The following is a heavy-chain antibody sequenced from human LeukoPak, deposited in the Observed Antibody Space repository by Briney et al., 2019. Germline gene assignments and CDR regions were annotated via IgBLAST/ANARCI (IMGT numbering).Heavy chain of an antibody. D-gene: IGHD6-13*01. CDR2: IYTTENT. CDR3: ATAEYSSSWRPDAFDI. CDR1: GGSISSYY. V-gene: IGHV4-4*07. Sequence: PSETLSLTCTVSGGSISSYYWSWIRQPAGKGLEWIGRIYTTENTNYNPSLKSRVTMSVDTSKNQFSLKLSSVTAADTAVYYYATAEYSSSWRPDAFDIWGQGTMVTVSS. J-gene: IGHJ3*02.